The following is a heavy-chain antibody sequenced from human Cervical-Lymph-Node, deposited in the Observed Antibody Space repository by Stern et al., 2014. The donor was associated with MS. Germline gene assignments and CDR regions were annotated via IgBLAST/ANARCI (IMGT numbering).Heavy chain of an antibody. D-gene: IGHD6-19*01. V-gene: IGHV4-4*08. J-gene: IGHJ4*02. CDR2: IYDDGTT. CDR3: AFHTSGRTDHFDN. Sequence: DQLVESGPGLVKPSETLSLTCTVSGGSINNYYWTWVRQPPGKGLEWIGYIYDDGTTNYNPSLKSRVTMSAETSKNQFSLKLTSMPAADTAVYYCAFHTSGRTDHFDNWGQGTLVTVSS. CDR1: GGSINNYY.